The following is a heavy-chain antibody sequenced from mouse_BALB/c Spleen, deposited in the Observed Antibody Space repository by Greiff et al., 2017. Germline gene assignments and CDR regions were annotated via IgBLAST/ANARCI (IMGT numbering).Heavy chain of an antibody. CDR3: ARGNYAVFYYAMDY. D-gene: IGHD2-1*01. CDR2: ISSGGGST. CDR1: GFAFSSYD. J-gene: IGHJ4*01. Sequence: EVKVVESGGGLVKPGGSLKLSCAASGFAFSSYDMSWVRQTPEKRLEWVAYISSGGGSTYYPDTVKGRFTISRDNAKNTLYLQMSSLKSEDTAMYYCARGNYAVFYYAMDYWGQGTSVTVSS. V-gene: IGHV5-12-1*01.